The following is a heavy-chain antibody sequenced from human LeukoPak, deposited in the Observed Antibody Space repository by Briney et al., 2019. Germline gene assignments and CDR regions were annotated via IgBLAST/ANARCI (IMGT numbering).Heavy chain of an antibody. CDR3: ARGGDIVGATRSAFDL. CDR1: GFIVSSNY. J-gene: IGHJ3*01. V-gene: IGHV3-53*01. CDR2: IASGGTT. D-gene: IGHD1-26*01. Sequence: GGSLRLSCAASGFIVSSNYMSGVRQAPGKGLECVSVIASGGTTYYADSVKGRFTISRDNCKNTQYLQMNDLRAEDTAVFYCARGGDIVGATRSAFDLWGQGTMVTVSS.